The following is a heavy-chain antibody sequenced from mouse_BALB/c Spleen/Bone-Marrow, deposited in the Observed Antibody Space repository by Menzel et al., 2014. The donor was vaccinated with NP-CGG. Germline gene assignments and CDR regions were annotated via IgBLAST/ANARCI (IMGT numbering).Heavy chain of an antibody. D-gene: IGHD2-14*01. J-gene: IGHJ4*01. CDR1: GYTFTDYA. Sequence: QVQLQQSGAELVRPGVSAKISCKGSGYTFTDYAMHWVKQSHAKSLEWIGVISTYYGDTSYNQKFKGKSTMTVDKSYSTACVKLARLTSEDSAIYYCARSGKVRNAMDYWGQEASVTV. V-gene: IGHV1S137*01. CDR3: ARSGKVRNAMDY. CDR2: ISTYYGDT.